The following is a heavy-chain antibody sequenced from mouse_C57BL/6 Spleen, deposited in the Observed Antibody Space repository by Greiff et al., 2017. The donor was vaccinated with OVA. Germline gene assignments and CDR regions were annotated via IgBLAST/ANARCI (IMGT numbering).Heavy chain of an antibody. V-gene: IGHV1-85*01. D-gene: IGHD1-1*01. Sequence: QVQLKQSGPELVKPGASVKLSCKASGYTFTSYDINWVKQRPGQGLEWIGWIYPRDGSTKYNEKFKGKATLTVDTSSSTAYMELHSLTSEDSAVYFCARGGTTVVGYFDVWGTGTTVTVSS. CDR2: IYPRDGST. CDR1: GYTFTSYD. CDR3: ARGGTTVVGYFDV. J-gene: IGHJ1*03.